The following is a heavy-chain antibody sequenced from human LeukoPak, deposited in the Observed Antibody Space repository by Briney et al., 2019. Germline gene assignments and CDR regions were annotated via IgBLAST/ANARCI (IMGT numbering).Heavy chain of an antibody. D-gene: IGHD4-17*01. Sequence: PSETLSLTCAVYGGSFSGYYWSWIRQPPGKGLEWIGEINHSGSTNYNPSLKSRVTISLDTSKNQFSLKLSSVTAADTAVYYCARDSPDYGDYYFDYWGQGTLVTVSS. CDR1: GGSFSGYY. CDR2: INHSGST. V-gene: IGHV4-34*01. J-gene: IGHJ4*02. CDR3: ARDSPDYGDYYFDY.